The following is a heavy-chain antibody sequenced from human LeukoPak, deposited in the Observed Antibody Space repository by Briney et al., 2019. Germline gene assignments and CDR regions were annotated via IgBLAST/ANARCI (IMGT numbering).Heavy chain of an antibody. V-gene: IGHV1-69*13. Sequence: RASVKVSCTASGGTFISYAISGVRQAPRQGLEWMGGIIPIFGTANYAQKFQGSVTITADESTSTAYMELSSLRSEDTAVYYCARATSDSYYYGMDVWGQGTTVTVSS. CDR1: GGTFISYA. CDR3: ARATSDSYYYGMDV. D-gene: IGHD3-22*01. J-gene: IGHJ6*02. CDR2: IIPIFGTA.